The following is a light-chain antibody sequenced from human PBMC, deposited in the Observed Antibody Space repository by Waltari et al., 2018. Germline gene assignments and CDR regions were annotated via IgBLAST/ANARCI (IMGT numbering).Light chain of an antibody. Sequence: SALTQPDSVSGSPGQSITISCSGISSDSGGYEYVSWYQQHPGKAPKVIIYDVNNRPSGVSNRFSGSKSGSSASLTISGLQAEGEADYYCSSFTSSTTGIFGGGTKVTVL. CDR3: SSFTSSTTGI. CDR1: SSDSGGYEY. CDR2: DVN. J-gene: IGLJ2*01. V-gene: IGLV2-14*03.